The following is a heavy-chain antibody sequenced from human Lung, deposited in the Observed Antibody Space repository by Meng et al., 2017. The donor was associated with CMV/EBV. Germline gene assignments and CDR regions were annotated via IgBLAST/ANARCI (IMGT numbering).Heavy chain of an antibody. CDR1: GGSFSGYY. CDR3: ARASRYCSSTSCYRRGWFDP. CDR2: INHSGST. V-gene: IGHV4-34*01. Sequence: SQTXSLTCAVYGGSFSGYYWSWIRQPPGKGLEWIGEINHSGSTNYNPSLKSRVTISVDTSKNQFSLKLSSVTAADTAVYYCARASRYCSSTSCYRRGWFDPWGQGTLVTFSS. J-gene: IGHJ5*02. D-gene: IGHD2-2*02.